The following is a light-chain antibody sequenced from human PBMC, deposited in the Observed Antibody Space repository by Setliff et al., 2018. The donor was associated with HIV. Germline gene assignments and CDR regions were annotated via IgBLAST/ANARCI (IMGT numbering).Light chain of an antibody. CDR3: SSYTSSSTDV. V-gene: IGLV2-14*01. CDR2: DVS. J-gene: IGLJ1*01. CDR1: SSDVGTYNA. Sequence: QSALTQPASVSGSPRQSITISCTGTSSDVGTYNAVYWYQQHPGKAPKLMIYDVSTRPSGVSNRFSGSKSGNTASLTISGLQTEDEADYYCSSYTSSSTDVVGTGTKV.